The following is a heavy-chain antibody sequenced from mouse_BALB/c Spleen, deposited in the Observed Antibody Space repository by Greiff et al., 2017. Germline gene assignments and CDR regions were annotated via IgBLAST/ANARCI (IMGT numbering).Heavy chain of an antibody. CDR2: IDPSDSYT. CDR1: GYTFTSYW. D-gene: IGHD2-4*01. J-gene: IGHJ3*01. V-gene: IGHV1-69*02. Sequence: VQLQQPGAELVKPGASVKLSCKASGYTFTSYWMHWVKQRPGQGLEWIGEIDPSDSYTNYNQKFKGKATLTVDKSSSTAYMQLSSLTSEDSAVYYCARGGDYDGGWFAYWGQGTLVTVSA. CDR3: ARGGDYDGGWFAY.